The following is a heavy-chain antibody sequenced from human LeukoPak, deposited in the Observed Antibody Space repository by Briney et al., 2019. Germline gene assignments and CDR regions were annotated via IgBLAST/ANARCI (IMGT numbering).Heavy chain of an antibody. D-gene: IGHD3-22*01. CDR3: VWVGVTYYNDKGFWY. CDR2: IKVDGSKK. J-gene: IGHJ4*02. Sequence: GGSLRLSCAPSGFPFSSCWMRWVRQAPGKGLEWVANIKVDGSKKYYVDSVKGRFTISRDNAKNSLYLQMNSLRAENTAVYYCVWVGVTYYNDKGFWYWGQGTLVTVSS. CDR1: GFPFSSCW. V-gene: IGHV3-7*04.